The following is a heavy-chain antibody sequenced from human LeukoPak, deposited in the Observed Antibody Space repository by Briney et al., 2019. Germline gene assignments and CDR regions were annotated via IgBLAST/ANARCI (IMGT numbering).Heavy chain of an antibody. D-gene: IGHD6-19*01. CDR2: ISGIVGST. Sequence: GRSMRLSCAASGFTFSSYAMSWVRQAPGNVLEWVSAISGIVGSTYYADSAKGRFTISRDNSPDPLYLQMKRLTAEDTAVYHCAKALEAVPGTGEWGPYYFDYWGQGTLVTVSS. V-gene: IGHV3-23*01. CDR1: GFTFSSYA. CDR3: AKALEAVPGTGEWGPYYFDY. J-gene: IGHJ4*02.